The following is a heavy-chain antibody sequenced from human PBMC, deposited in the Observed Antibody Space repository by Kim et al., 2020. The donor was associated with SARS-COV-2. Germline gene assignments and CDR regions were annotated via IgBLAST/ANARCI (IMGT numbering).Heavy chain of an antibody. J-gene: IGHJ4*02. Sequence: GGSLRLSCAASGFTFDDYAMHWVRQAPGKGLEWVSGISWNSGSIGYADSVKGRFTISRDNAKNSLYLQMNSLRAEDTALYYCAKDKILGRNYGSGSYLFDYWGQGTLVTVSS. D-gene: IGHD3-10*01. CDR2: ISWNSGSI. CDR3: AKDKILGRNYGSGSYLFDY. V-gene: IGHV3-9*01. CDR1: GFTFDDYA.